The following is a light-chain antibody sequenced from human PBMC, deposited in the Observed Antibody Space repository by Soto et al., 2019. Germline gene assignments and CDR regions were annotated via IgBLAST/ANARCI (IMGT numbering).Light chain of an antibody. CDR3: QVWDSSSDHVV. CDR2: YDS. CDR1: NTGSKS. J-gene: IGLJ2*01. V-gene: IGLV3-21*04. Sequence: SYELTQPPSVSVAPGKTARITCGGNNTGSKSVYWYQQKPRQAPVLVIYYDSDRPSGIPERFSGSNSGNTATLTISRVEAGDEADYYCQVWDSSSDHVVFGGGTKLTVL.